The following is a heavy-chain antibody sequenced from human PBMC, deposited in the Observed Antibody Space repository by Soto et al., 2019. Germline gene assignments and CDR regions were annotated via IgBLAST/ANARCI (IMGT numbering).Heavy chain of an antibody. Sequence: QVQLQESGPGLVKPSQNLSLTCTVSGGSISSGGYYWSWIRQHPGKGLEWIGYIYYSGSTYYNQSLKSRVTITVDTDKDQFSLKLITGTAADTAVYYCAVIRDRYSMDVWVQGSTVTVYS. V-gene: IGHV4-31*03. J-gene: IGHJ6*01. CDR2: IYYSGST. D-gene: IGHD3-3*02. CDR1: GGSISSGGYY. CDR3: AVIRDRYSMDV.